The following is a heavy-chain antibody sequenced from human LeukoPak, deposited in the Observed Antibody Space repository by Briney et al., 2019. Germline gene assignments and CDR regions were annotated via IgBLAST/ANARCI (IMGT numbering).Heavy chain of an antibody. J-gene: IGHJ4*02. V-gene: IGHV3-9*01. Sequence: PGRSLRLSCAASGFTFDDYAMHWVRQAPGKGLEWVSGISWNSGSIGYADSVKGRFTISRDNAKNSLYLQMNSLRAEDTALYYCAKDIEAVGPYYFDYWGQGTLVTVSS. CDR2: ISWNSGSI. D-gene: IGHD6-19*01. CDR3: AKDIEAVGPYYFDY. CDR1: GFTFDDYA.